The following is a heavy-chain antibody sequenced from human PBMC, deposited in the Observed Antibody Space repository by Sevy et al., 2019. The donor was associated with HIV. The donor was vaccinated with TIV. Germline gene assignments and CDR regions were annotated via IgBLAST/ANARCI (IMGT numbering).Heavy chain of an antibody. J-gene: IGHJ6*02. D-gene: IGHD2-15*01. CDR1: GFTFRTYA. CDR2: ITTSGRYT. V-gene: IGHV3-23*01. CDR3: AKGYCSGGSCPRDYYYYGMDA. Sequence: GGSPRLSCAASGFTFRTYAMNWVRQAPGKGLEWVSSITTSGRYTYSADSVEGRFTISRDNSQNTVYLQMNSLRVDDTAVYYCAKGYCSGGSCPRDYYYYGMDAWGQGTTVTVSS.